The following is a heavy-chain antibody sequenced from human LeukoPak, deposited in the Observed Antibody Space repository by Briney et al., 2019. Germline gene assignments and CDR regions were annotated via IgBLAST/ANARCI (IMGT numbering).Heavy chain of an antibody. Sequence: ASVKVSCKASGYTFTSYDINWVRQATGQGLEWMGWMNPNSGNTGYAQKFQGRVTITRNTSISTAYMELSSLRSEDTAVYYCARGGVCYQLLWHWFDPWGQGTLVTVSS. CDR2: MNPNSGNT. CDR1: GYTFTSYD. CDR3: ARGGVCYQLLWHWFDP. D-gene: IGHD2-2*01. J-gene: IGHJ5*02. V-gene: IGHV1-8*03.